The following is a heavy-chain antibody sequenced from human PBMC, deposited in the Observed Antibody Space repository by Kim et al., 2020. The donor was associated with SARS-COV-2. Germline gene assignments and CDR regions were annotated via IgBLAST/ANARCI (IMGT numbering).Heavy chain of an antibody. CDR3: ARYQYYYDSSGYYST. J-gene: IGHJ5*02. CDR2: IDPSDSYT. Sequence: GASLKISCKGSGYSFTSYWISWVRQMPGKGLEWMGRIDPSDSYTNYSPSFQGHVTISADKSISTAYLQWSSLKASDTAMYYCARYQYYYDSSGYYSTWGQGTLVTVSS. V-gene: IGHV5-10-1*01. CDR1: GYSFTSYW. D-gene: IGHD3-22*01.